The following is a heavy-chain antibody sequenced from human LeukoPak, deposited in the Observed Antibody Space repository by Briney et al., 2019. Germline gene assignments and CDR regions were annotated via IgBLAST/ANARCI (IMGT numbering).Heavy chain of an antibody. J-gene: IGHJ4*02. D-gene: IGHD3-3*01. Sequence: PSETLSLTCTVSGGSISSYYWSWIRQPAAKGLAWIGRIYTSGSTNYNPSLKSRVTMSVDTSKNQFSLKLSSVTAADTAVYYCARDARYYDFWSGYYKAPYYFDYWGQGTLVTVSS. CDR2: IYTSGST. V-gene: IGHV4-4*07. CDR1: GGSISSYY. CDR3: ARDARYYDFWSGYYKAPYYFDY.